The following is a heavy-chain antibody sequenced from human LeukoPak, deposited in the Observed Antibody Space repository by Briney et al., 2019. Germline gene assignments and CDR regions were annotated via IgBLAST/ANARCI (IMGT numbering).Heavy chain of an antibody. CDR3: AKDPLRSTAMNPDY. Sequence: GGSLRLSCAASGFTFSSYAMSWVRQAPGKGLEWVSAFSGSGGCTYYADSVKGRFTISRDNSKNTLYLQRNSLRAEDTALYYCAKDPLRSTAMNPDYCGQPTLPTVSS. J-gene: IGHJ4*02. V-gene: IGHV3-23*01. D-gene: IGHD2-2*01. CDR2: FSGSGGCT. CDR1: GFTFSSYA.